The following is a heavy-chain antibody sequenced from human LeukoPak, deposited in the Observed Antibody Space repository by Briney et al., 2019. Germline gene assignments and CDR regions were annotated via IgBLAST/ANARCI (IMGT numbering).Heavy chain of an antibody. J-gene: IGHJ5*02. Sequence: PSETLSLTCTVSGGSISSYYWSWIRQPPGKGLEWIGYIYYSGSTNYNPSLKSRVTISVDTSKNQFSLKLSSVTAADTAVYYCAREAGYCSSTSCYRFPFDPWGQGTLVTVSS. V-gene: IGHV4-59*01. CDR1: GGSISSYY. CDR3: AREAGYCSSTSCYRFPFDP. D-gene: IGHD2-2*01. CDR2: IYYSGST.